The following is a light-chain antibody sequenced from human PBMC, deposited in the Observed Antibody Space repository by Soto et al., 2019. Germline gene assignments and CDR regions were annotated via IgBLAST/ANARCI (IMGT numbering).Light chain of an antibody. CDR2: GNS. V-gene: IGLV1-40*01. J-gene: IGLJ1*01. Sequence: QSVLTQPPSVSGAPGQSVTISCTGSSSNIGAGYDVHWYQQLPGTAPKLLIFGNSDRPSGVPDRFSGSKSGTSASLAITGLQAEDEADYYCQSYDTSLSASYVLGTGTKVTVL. CDR1: SSNIGAGYD. CDR3: QSYDTSLSASYV.